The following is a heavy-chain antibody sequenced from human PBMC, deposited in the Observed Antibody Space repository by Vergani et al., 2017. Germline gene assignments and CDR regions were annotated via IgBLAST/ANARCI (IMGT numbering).Heavy chain of an antibody. V-gene: IGHV1-18*04. Sequence: QVQLVQSGAEVKTPGASVKVSCKASGYTFTSYGISWVRQAPGQGLEWMGWISAYNGNTNYAQKLQGRVTMTTDTSTSTAYMELRSLRSDDTAVYYCVRDPDIVVVPAAPYYYYYYGMHVWGQGTTVTVSS. J-gene: IGHJ6*02. D-gene: IGHD2-2*01. CDR2: ISAYNGNT. CDR1: GYTFTSYG. CDR3: VRDPDIVVVPAAPYYYYYYGMHV.